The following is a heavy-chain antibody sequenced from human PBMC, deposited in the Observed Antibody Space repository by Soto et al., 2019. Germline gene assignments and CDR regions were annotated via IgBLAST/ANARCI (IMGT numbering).Heavy chain of an antibody. CDR3: ATQADGFLEGPLDF. CDR2: ISGRDGVT. CDR1: ALTFSSNA. J-gene: IGHJ4*02. V-gene: IGHV3-23*01. Sequence: EVQLLESGGGLVQPGGSRGLSCVDSALTFSSNALTWVRRAQGKGLEWVSVISGRDGVTHYTDSVKGRSTISRDNPKSTLYLQINSLRAEDMAIYYCATQADGFLEGPLDFWGPGTLVTVSS. D-gene: IGHD5-12*01.